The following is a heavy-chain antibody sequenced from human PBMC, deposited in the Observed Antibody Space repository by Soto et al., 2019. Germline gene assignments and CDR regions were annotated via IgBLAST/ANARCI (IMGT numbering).Heavy chain of an antibody. V-gene: IGHV1-8*01. CDR1: GYTFTSYD. CDR2: MNPNSGNI. J-gene: IGHJ3*02. CDR3: ARWDYGDYVQPAFDI. Sequence: QVQLVQSGAEVKKPGASVKVSCKASGYTFTSYDINWVRQATGQGLEWMGWMNPNSGNIGYGQKFQGRVTMTRNTSISTAYMELSSLRSEDTAVYYCARWDYGDYVQPAFDIWGQGTMVTVSS. D-gene: IGHD4-17*01.